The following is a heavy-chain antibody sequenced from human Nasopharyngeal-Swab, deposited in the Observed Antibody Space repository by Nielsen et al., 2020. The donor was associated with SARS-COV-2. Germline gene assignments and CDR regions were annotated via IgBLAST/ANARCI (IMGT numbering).Heavy chain of an antibody. V-gene: IGHV4-4*02. Sequence: SETLSLTCAVSGGSISSSNWWSWVRQPPGKGLEWIGEIYHSGSTHYNPSLKSRVTISADTSKNQFSLKLRSVTAADTAVYYCARQGPYDSYGPSKVWGQGTTVTVSS. CDR3: ARQGPYDSYGPSKV. CDR1: GGSISSSNW. CDR2: IYHSGST. J-gene: IGHJ6*02. D-gene: IGHD5-18*01.